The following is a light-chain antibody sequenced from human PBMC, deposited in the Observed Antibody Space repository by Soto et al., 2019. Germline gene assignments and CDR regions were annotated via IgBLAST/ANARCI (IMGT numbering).Light chain of an antibody. V-gene: IGKV1-9*01. CDR3: QQLNSYPLT. CDR2: ATS. J-gene: IGKJ4*01. Sequence: DIQLTQSPSFLSASVGDRVTITCRASQGLNHYFAWYQQQPGKAPKLLIYATSTLQSGVPSRFSGSGSGTEFTLTISSLQPEDFATYYCQQLNSYPLTFGGGTKVEIK. CDR1: QGLNHY.